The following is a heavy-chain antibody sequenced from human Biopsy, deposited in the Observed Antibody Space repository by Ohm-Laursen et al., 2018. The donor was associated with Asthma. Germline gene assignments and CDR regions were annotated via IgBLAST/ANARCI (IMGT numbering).Heavy chain of an antibody. D-gene: IGHD2-21*01. CDR2: ISWNSGSI. J-gene: IGHJ4*02. CDR3: AKATLGDIGRDY. CDR1: GFTFDDYG. Sequence: SLRLSCSAPGFTFDDYGMHWVRQAPGKGLEWVSGISWNSGSIGYADSVKGRFTISRDNAKNSLYLQMNSLRVEDTALYYCAKATLGDIGRDYWGQGTLVTVSS. V-gene: IGHV3-9*01.